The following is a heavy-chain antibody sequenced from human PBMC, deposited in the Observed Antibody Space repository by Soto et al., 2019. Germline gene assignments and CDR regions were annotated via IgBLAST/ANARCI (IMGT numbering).Heavy chain of an antibody. CDR3: ARERPTEATFSFDY. Sequence: ASVKVSCKASGYTFASYAIHWVRQAPGQRLEWMGWINVGNANTRYSQNFQDRVTITRDISASTAYMEVSSLRSEDTALYYCARERPTEATFSFDYWGQGSQVTVSS. D-gene: IGHD4-17*01. V-gene: IGHV1-3*01. CDR1: GYTFASYA. J-gene: IGHJ4*02. CDR2: INVGNANT.